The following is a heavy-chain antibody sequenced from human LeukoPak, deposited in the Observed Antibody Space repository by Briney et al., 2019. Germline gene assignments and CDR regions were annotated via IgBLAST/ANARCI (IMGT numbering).Heavy chain of an antibody. CDR2: ISYDGSNK. V-gene: IGHV3-30-3*01. Sequence: GGSLRLSCVASGFTFSNYAMSWVRQAPGKGLEWVAVISYDGSNKYYADSVKGRFTISRDNSKNTLYLQMNSLRAEDTAVYYCARVLRFLEWFYYYGMDVWGQGTTVTVSS. D-gene: IGHD3-3*01. CDR1: GFTFSNYA. CDR3: ARVLRFLEWFYYYGMDV. J-gene: IGHJ6*02.